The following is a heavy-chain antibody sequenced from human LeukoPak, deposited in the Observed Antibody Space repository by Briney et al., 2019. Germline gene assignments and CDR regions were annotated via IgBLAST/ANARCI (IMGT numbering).Heavy chain of an antibody. CDR3: ATDRVSHDYSGSPNLDY. V-gene: IGHV1-69*05. D-gene: IGHD1-26*01. CDR2: IIPIFGTA. Sequence: SVKVSCKASGGTFSSYAISWVRQAPGQGLEWMGGIIPIFGTANYAQKFQGRVTITTDESTSTAYMELSSLRSEDTAVYYCATDRVSHDYSGSPNLDYWGQGTLVTVSS. CDR1: GGTFSSYA. J-gene: IGHJ4*02.